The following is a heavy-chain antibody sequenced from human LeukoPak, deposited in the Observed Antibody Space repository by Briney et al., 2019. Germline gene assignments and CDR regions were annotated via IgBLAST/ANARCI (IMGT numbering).Heavy chain of an antibody. CDR1: GYSFTSYW. Sequence: GESLKISCKGSGYSFTSYWIAWVRQMPGKGLEWMGIIYPGDSDTTYSPSFQGQVTISADKSISTAYLQWSSLKASDTAMYYCARPSGSYDWRTGFDYWGQGTLVTVSS. CDR3: ARPSGSYDWRTGFDY. D-gene: IGHD1-26*01. J-gene: IGHJ4*02. V-gene: IGHV5-51*01. CDR2: IYPGDSDT.